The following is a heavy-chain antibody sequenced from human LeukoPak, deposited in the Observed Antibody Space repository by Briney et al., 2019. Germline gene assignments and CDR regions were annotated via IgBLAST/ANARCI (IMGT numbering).Heavy chain of an antibody. CDR3: AKVVRLATVTIYYYDMDV. CDR2: ISGSGGGT. Sequence: GGSLRLSCAASGFTFSSYAMSWVRQAPGKGLEWVSSISGSGGGTYYADSVKGRFTISRDNSKNTLYLQMNSLRAEDTAVYYCAKVVRLATVTIYYYDMDVWGQGTTVTVSS. CDR1: GFTFSSYA. D-gene: IGHD4-17*01. J-gene: IGHJ6*02. V-gene: IGHV3-23*01.